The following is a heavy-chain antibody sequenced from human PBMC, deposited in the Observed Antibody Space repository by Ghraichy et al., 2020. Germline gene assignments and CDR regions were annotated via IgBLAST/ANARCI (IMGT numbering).Heavy chain of an antibody. CDR1: GGSFSGYY. CDR2: INHSGST. CDR3: ARGQPLYYDFPYYYMDV. Sequence: SQTLSLTCAVYGGSFSGYYWSWIRQPPGKGLEWIGEINHSGSTNYNPSLKSRVTISVDTSKNQFSLKLSSVTAADTAVYYCARGQPLYYDFPYYYMDVWGKGTTVTVSS. D-gene: IGHD3-3*01. V-gene: IGHV4-34*01. J-gene: IGHJ6*03.